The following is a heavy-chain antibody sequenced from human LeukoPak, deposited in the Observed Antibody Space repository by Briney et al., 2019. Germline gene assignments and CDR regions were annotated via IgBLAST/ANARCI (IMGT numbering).Heavy chain of an antibody. J-gene: IGHJ4*02. D-gene: IGHD4/OR15-4a*01. V-gene: IGHV3-53*01. CDR1: GVTVSNNY. Sequence: GGSLRLSCAASGVTVSNNYMNWVRQAPGKGLEWVSFIYSGGSTHYSDSVKGRFTISRDNSKNTLYLQMNSLRAEDTAVYYCARRAGAYSHPYDYWGQGTLVTVSS. CDR3: ARRAGAYSHPYDY. CDR2: IYSGGST.